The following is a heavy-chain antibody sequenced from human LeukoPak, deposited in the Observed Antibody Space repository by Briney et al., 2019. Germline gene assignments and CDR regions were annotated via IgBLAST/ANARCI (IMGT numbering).Heavy chain of an antibody. Sequence: GGSLRLSCAASGFTFSSYGMRWVRQAPGKGLEWVAFIRYDGSNKYYADSVKGRFTISRDNSKNTLYLQMNSLRAEDTAVYYCAKSELSTYYYGSGSFAGADYWGQGTLVTVSS. V-gene: IGHV3-30*02. CDR1: GFTFSSYG. D-gene: IGHD3-10*01. CDR2: IRYDGSNK. CDR3: AKSELSTYYYGSGSFAGADY. J-gene: IGHJ4*02.